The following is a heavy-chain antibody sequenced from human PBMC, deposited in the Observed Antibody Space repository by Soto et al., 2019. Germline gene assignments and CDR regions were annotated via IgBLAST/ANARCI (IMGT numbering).Heavy chain of an antibody. J-gene: IGHJ6*02. CDR2: TYYRSKWYN. V-gene: IGHV6-1*01. CDR1: GDSVSSNSAA. D-gene: IGHD6-19*01. CDR3: ARLVYSSGWRYYGMDV. Sequence: SQTLSLTCVISGDSVSSNSAAWNWIRQSPSRGLEWLGRTYYRSKWYNDYAVSVKSRITINPDTSKNQFSLQLNSVTPEDTAVYYCARLVYSSGWRYYGMDVWGQGTTVTVSS.